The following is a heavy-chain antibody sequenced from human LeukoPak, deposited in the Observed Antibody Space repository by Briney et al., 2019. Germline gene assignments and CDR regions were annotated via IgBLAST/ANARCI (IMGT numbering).Heavy chain of an antibody. V-gene: IGHV3-30*04. D-gene: IGHD3-22*01. CDR2: ISYDGSNK. Sequence: PGGSLRLSCAASGFTFSSYAMHWVRQTPGKGLEWVAVISYDGSNKYYADSVKGRFTISRDNSKNTLYLQMNSLRAEDTAVYYCASDGGYYDSSSYYGGYFDYWGQGTLVTVSS. CDR3: ASDGGYYDSSSYYGGYFDY. J-gene: IGHJ4*02. CDR1: GFTFSSYA.